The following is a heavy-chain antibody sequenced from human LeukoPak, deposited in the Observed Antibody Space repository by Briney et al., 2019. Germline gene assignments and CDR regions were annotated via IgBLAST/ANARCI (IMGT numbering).Heavy chain of an antibody. J-gene: IGHJ6*03. CDR2: IIPIFGTA. CDR3: ARGYCSSTSCYYGYYYMDV. CDR1: GGTFSSYA. Sequence: SVKVSCKASGGTFSSYAISWVRQAPGQGLEWMGGIIPIFGTANYAQKFQGRVTITADKSTSTAYMELSSLRSEDTAVYYCARGYCSSTSCYYGYYYMDVWGKGTTVTVSS. D-gene: IGHD2-2*01. V-gene: IGHV1-69*06.